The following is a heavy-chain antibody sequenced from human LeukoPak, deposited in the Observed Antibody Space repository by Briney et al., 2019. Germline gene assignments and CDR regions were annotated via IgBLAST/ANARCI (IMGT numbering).Heavy chain of an antibody. J-gene: IGHJ4*02. CDR1: GFTVSSNY. Sequence: GGSLTLSCAASGFTVSSNYLSWARQAPGKGLEWVSVIYSVGSTYYPDSVKGRFTIARDNSKNTQYLQMNSLRAEDTAVYYCSRASNYGYHYYVEYWGQGTLVIVSA. D-gene: IGHD5-18*01. V-gene: IGHV3-53*01. CDR2: IYSVGST. CDR3: SRASNYGYHYYVEY.